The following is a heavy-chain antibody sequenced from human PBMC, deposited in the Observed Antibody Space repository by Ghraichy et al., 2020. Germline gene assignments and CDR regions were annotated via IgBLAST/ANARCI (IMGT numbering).Heavy chain of an antibody. V-gene: IGHV1-3*01. Sequence: ASMKVSCKASGSTFNTYAMHWVRQAPGQRLEWMGWINGGNGNTKYSQKFQGRVTITRDTSASTAYMELSSLRSEDTAVFYCARDYCSGGSCYDRRIDYWGQGTLVTVSS. CDR3: ARDYCSGGSCYDRRIDY. CDR2: INGGNGNT. J-gene: IGHJ4*02. D-gene: IGHD2-15*01. CDR1: GSTFNTYA.